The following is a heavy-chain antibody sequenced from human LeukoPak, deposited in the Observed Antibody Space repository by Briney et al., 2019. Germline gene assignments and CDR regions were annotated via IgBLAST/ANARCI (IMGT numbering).Heavy chain of an antibody. Sequence: GGSLRLSCAASGFTVNSNYMSWVRQAPGKGLEWVANIKQDGSEKYYVDSVKGRFTISRDNAKNSLYLQMNSLRAEDTAVYYCARDRGLVKFDYWGQGTLVTVSS. CDR1: GFTVNSNY. CDR3: ARDRGLVKFDY. V-gene: IGHV3-7*01. CDR2: IKQDGSEK. J-gene: IGHJ4*02. D-gene: IGHD6-19*01.